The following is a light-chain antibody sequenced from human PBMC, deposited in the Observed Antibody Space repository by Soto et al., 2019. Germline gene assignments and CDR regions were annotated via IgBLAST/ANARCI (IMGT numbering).Light chain of an antibody. CDR3: SSYTSSSTVGV. J-gene: IGLJ1*01. V-gene: IGLV2-14*01. CDR1: SSDIGAYDY. CDR2: EVS. Sequence: QSVLTQPASVSGSPGQSITVSCTGTSSDIGAYDYVSWYQQHPGKAPKVIISEVSKRPSGVSHRFSGSKSGNTASLTISGLQAGDEADYYCSSYTSSSTVGVFGTGTKVTVL.